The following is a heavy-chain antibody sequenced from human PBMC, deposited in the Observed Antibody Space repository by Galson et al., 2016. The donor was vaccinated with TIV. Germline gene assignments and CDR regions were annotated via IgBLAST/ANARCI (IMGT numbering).Heavy chain of an antibody. CDR3: ARVRASANYRNHHYYMDV. V-gene: IGHV3-33*08. J-gene: IGHJ6*03. CDR1: GFTFGSYG. D-gene: IGHD1-14*01. Sequence: SLRLSCAASGFTFGSYGMHWVRQAPGKGLEWVAFIWYDGSDKNYGDSVKGRFTISRDNSKNTLYLQMSSLRSDYTAVYYCARVRASANYRNHHYYMDVWGKGTSVTVSS. CDR2: IWYDGSDK.